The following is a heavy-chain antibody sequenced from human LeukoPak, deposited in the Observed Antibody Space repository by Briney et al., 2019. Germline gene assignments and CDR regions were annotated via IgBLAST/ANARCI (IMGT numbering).Heavy chain of an antibody. CDR2: TYYRSTWSN. Sequence: SQTLSLTCAISGDSVSNKNTAWNWIRQSPSRGLEWLGRTYYRSTWSNDYAVSVRGRITVNPDTSKNQFSLHLNSVTPEDTAVYYCARRLTQYDCFDPWGQGILVTVSS. D-gene: IGHD2-2*01. V-gene: IGHV6-1*01. J-gene: IGHJ5*02. CDR3: ARRLTQYDCFDP. CDR1: GDSVSNKNTA.